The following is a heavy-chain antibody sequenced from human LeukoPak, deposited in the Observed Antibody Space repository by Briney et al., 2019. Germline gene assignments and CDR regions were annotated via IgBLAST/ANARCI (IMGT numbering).Heavy chain of an antibody. CDR3: ATIHWYYYGMDV. Sequence: ASVKVSCKVSGYTLTELSMHWVRQAPGKGLEWMGGFDPEDGETIYAQKFQGRVTITEDTSTDTAYMELSSLRSEDTAVYYCATIHWYYYGMDVWGQGTTVTVSS. D-gene: IGHD2-21*01. J-gene: IGHJ6*02. CDR1: GYTLTELS. CDR2: FDPEDGET. V-gene: IGHV1-24*01.